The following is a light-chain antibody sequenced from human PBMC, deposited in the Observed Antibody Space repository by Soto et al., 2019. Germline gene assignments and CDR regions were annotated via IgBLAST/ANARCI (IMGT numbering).Light chain of an antibody. CDR3: QQRSKWPLT. CDR1: QSVISY. CDR2: DAS. J-gene: IGKJ4*01. Sequence: VLTQSTATLSLSPGERATRSCRASQSVISYLAWYQQKPGQAPRLLIYDASNRATGIRARFSGSGYGTDFTLPISSLETEDVAVYYCQQRSKWPLTLGGGTKVEIK. V-gene: IGKV3-11*01.